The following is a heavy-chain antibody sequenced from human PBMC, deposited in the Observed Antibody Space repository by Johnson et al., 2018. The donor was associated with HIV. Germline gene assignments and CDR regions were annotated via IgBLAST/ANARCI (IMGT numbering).Heavy chain of an antibody. CDR1: GFTFSSYA. J-gene: IGHJ3*02. Sequence: VQLVESGGGVVQPGRSLRLSCAASGFTFSSYAMHWVRQAPGKGLEWVAVISYDGSNKYYADSVKGRFTISRDNSKNTLYLHINSLRAEDTAVYYCACLAHDAFDIWGQGTMVTVSS. V-gene: IGHV3-30-3*01. D-gene: IGHD3-16*01. CDR3: ACLAHDAFDI. CDR2: ISYDGSNK.